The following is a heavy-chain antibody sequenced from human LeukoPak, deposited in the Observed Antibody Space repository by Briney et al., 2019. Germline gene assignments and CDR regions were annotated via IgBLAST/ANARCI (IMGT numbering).Heavy chain of an antibody. Sequence: GGSLRLSCAASGFTFSSYAMNWVRQAPGKGLEWVSGISGSGGSTYYADSVKGRFTISRDNSKNTLYLQMNSLRAEDTALYYCAKSSKVRGVTCFDYGGQGTLVTVSS. V-gene: IGHV3-23*01. J-gene: IGHJ4*02. CDR2: ISGSGGST. D-gene: IGHD3-10*01. CDR1: GFTFSSYA. CDR3: AKSSKVRGVTCFDY.